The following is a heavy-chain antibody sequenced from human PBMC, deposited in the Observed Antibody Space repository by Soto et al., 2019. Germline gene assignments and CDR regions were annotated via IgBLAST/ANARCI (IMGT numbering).Heavy chain of an antibody. J-gene: IGHJ4*02. V-gene: IGHV3-30-3*01. CDR1: GFTFSSYA. D-gene: IGHD1-1*01. CDR3: AREAGRGSDYFDY. CDR2: ISYDGSNK. Sequence: QVQLVESGGGVVQPGRSLRLSCAASGFTFSSYAMHWVRQAPGKGLEWVAVISYDGSNKYYADSVKGRFTISRDNSKNTLYLQMNGLRAEDTAVYYCAREAGRGSDYFDYWGQGTLVTVSS.